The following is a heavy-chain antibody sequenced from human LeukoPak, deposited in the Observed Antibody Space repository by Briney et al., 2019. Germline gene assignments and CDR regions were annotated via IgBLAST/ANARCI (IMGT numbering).Heavy chain of an antibody. J-gene: IGHJ4*02. CDR3: AREHFKTYYYDSSGYLVDY. CDR2: IKQDGSEK. D-gene: IGHD3-22*01. Sequence: PGGSLRLSCAASGFTFSSYWMSWVRQAPGKGLEWVANIKQDGSEKYYVDSVEGRFTISRDNAKNSLYLQMNSLRAEDTAVYYCAREHFKTYYYDSSGYLVDYWGQGTLVTVSS. CDR1: GFTFSSYW. V-gene: IGHV3-7*01.